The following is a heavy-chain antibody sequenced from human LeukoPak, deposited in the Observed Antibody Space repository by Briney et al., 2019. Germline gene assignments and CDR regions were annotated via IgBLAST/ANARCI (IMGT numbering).Heavy chain of an antibody. D-gene: IGHD6-13*01. CDR2: INAGNGNT. V-gene: IGHV1-3*01. Sequence: ASVKVSCKASGYTFTSYAMHWVRQAPGQRLEWMGWINAGNGNTKYAQKLQGRVTMTTDTSTSTAYMELRSLRSDDTAVYYCAVIAAAGTGVWYYYGMDVWAKGPRSPSP. CDR1: GYTFTSYA. CDR3: AVIAAAGTGVWYYYGMDV. J-gene: IGHJ6*02.